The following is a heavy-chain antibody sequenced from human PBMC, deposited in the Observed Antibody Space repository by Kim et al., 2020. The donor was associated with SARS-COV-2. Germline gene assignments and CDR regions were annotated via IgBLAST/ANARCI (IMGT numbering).Heavy chain of an antibody. CDR1: GFTFTTSA. V-gene: IGHV3-23*01. CDR3: AKSAITPY. CDR2: LTGGDGNT. J-gene: IGHJ4*02. D-gene: IGHD1-20*01. Sequence: GGSLRLSCVASGFTFTTSAMTWVRQAPGKGLEWVSSLTGGDGNTYYADSVKGRFTVSRDNSKNTLFLQMNSLRAEDTAIYYCAKSAITPYWGRGTLVTVSS.